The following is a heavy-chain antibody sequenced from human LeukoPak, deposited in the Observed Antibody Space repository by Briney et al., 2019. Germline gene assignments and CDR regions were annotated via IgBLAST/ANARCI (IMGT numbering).Heavy chain of an antibody. V-gene: IGHV3-53*01. Sequence: GGSLRLSCAASGFTVSSNYMSWVRQAPGKGLEWVSVIYSGGSTYYADSVKGRFTISRDNSKNTLYLQMNSLRAEDTAVYYCARESQRNYYDSSGYYRPMYFDTWGQGTMVTVSS. J-gene: IGHJ3*02. CDR2: IYSGGST. CDR1: GFTVSSNY. D-gene: IGHD3-22*01. CDR3: ARESQRNYYDSSGYYRPMYFDT.